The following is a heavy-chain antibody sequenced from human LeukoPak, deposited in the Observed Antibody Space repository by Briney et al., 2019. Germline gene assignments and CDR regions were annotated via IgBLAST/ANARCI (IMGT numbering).Heavy chain of an antibody. D-gene: IGHD3-16*01. CDR3: ARHAGNYGGAFDI. CDR1: GCSFISYY. J-gene: IGHJ3*02. CDR2: IHYSGNI. Sequence: SETLSLTCTASGCSFISYYWSWIRQPPGKGLEWIGHIHYSGNINYNPSLKSRVTMSLDTSENHSSLKVNSVTAADTAVYYCARHAGNYGGAFDIWGQGTTVTVSS. V-gene: IGHV4-59*01.